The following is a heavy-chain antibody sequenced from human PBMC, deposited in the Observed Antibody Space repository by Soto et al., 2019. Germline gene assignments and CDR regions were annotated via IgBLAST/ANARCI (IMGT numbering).Heavy chain of an antibody. J-gene: IGHJ4*02. CDR2: ISYDGSNK. CDR1: GFTFSSYG. Sequence: PGGSLRLSCAASGFTFSSYGMHWVRQAPGKGLEWVAVISYDGSNKYYADSVKGRFTISRDSSKNTLYLQMNSLRAEDTAVYYCAKDPLRYSGSRGIDYWGQGTLVTVSS. D-gene: IGHD1-26*01. V-gene: IGHV3-30*18. CDR3: AKDPLRYSGSRGIDY.